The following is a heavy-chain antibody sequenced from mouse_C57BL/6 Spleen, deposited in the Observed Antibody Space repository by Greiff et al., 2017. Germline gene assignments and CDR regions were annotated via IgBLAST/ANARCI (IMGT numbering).Heavy chain of an antibody. CDR2: ISSGSSTI. V-gene: IGHV5-17*01. Sequence: VQLKESGGGLVKPGGSLKLSCAASGFTFSDYGMHWVRQAPEKGLEWVAYISSGSSTIYYADTVKGRFTISRDNAKNTLFLQMTSLRSEDTARYYCARKEPPWAMDYWGQGTSVTVSS. CDR1: GFTFSDYG. J-gene: IGHJ4*01. CDR3: ARKEPPWAMDY.